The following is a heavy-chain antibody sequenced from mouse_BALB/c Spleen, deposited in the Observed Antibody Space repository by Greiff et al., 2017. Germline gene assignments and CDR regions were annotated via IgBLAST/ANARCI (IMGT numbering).Heavy chain of an antibody. CDR3: ARWDYYYFDY. CDR1: GYTFTDYN. V-gene: IGHV1-18*01. CDR2: INPNNGGT. D-gene: IGHD2-13*01. Sequence: VQLQQSDTELVKPGASVKIPCKASGYTFTDYNMDWVKQSHGKSLEWIGDINPNNGGTIYNQKFKGKATLTVDKSSSTAYMELRSLTSEDTAVYYCARWDYYYFDYWGQGTTLTVSA. J-gene: IGHJ2*01.